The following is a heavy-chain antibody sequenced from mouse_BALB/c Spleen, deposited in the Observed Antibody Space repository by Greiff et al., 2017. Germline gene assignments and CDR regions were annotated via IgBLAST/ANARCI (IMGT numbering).Heavy chain of an antibody. D-gene: IGHD2-1*01. CDR1: GFTFSSYA. CDR2: ISSGGST. V-gene: IGHV5-6-5*01. J-gene: IGHJ3*01. Sequence: EVQVVESGGGLVKPGGSLKLSCAASGFTFSSYAMSWVRQTPEKRLEWVASISSGGSTYYPDSVKGRFTISRDNARNILYLQMSSLRSEDTAMYYCAREGNYGNFFAYWGQGTLVTVSA. CDR3: AREGNYGNFFAY.